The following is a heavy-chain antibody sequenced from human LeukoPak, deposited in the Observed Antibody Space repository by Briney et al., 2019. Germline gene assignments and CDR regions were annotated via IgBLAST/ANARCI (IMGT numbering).Heavy chain of an antibody. Sequence: GASVKVSCKASGGTFSSYAISWVRQAPGQGLEWMGGIIPIFGTANYAQKFQGRVTITTDESTSTAYMELSSLRSEDTAVYYCARAALWDIVVVVADAFDIWGQGTMVTVSS. V-gene: IGHV1-69*05. CDR1: GGTFSSYA. CDR3: ARAALWDIVVVVADAFDI. D-gene: IGHD2-15*01. J-gene: IGHJ3*02. CDR2: IIPIFGTA.